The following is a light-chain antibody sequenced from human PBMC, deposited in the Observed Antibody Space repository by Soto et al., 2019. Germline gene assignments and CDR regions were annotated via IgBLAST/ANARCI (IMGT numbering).Light chain of an antibody. CDR2: EGT. V-gene: IGLV2-23*01. Sequence: QTLLTKSASLSGSPGQSITISCTGTSSDVGSYNFVSWYQQYPGKVPKLMIYEGTKRPSGVSNRFSGSKSGNTASLTISGLQAEDEADYYYFSYAGSTYVFGTGTKVTVL. J-gene: IGLJ1*01. CDR1: SSDVGSYNF. CDR3: FSYAGSTYV.